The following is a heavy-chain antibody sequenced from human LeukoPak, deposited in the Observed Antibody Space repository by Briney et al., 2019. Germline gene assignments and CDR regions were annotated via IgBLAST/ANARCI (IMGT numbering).Heavy chain of an antibody. CDR3: AKDRNYYGSGSYYNYFDY. V-gene: IGHV3-30*18. D-gene: IGHD3-10*01. CDR2: ISYDGSNK. J-gene: IGHJ4*02. CDR1: GFTLSTYG. Sequence: GGSLRLSCAASGFTLSTYGMHWVRQAPGKGLEWVAVISYDGSNKYYADSVKGRFTISRDNSKNTLCLQMNSLRAEDTAVYYCAKDRNYYGSGSYYNYFDYWGQGTLVTVSS.